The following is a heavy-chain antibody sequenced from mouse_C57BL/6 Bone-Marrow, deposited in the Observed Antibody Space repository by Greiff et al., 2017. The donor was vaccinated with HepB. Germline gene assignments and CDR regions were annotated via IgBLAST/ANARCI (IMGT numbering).Heavy chain of an antibody. CDR1: GFNIKNTY. CDR3: VLTVTVYYAMDY. J-gene: IGHJ4*01. Sequence: VQLQQSVAELVRPGASVKLSCTASGFNIKNTYMHWVKQRPEQGLEWIGRIDPANGNTKYAPKFQGKATITADTSANTAYLQISSLTSEDTALYCCVLTVTVYYAMDYWGQGTTVTVSS. V-gene: IGHV14-3*01. D-gene: IGHD4-1*01. CDR2: IDPANGNT.